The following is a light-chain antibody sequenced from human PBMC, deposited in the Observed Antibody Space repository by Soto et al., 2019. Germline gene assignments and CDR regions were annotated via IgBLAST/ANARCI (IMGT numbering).Light chain of an antibody. CDR2: GNR. J-gene: IGLJ1*01. CDR1: SSNIGAGYD. CDR3: QSFDSSVRDYV. Sequence: QSVLTQPPSVSGAPGQRVTISCTGSSSNIGAGYDVHWYQQLPGTAPKLVIYGNRNRPSGVPDRFSGSKSGTSASLAITGLQTEDEADYYCQSFDSSVRDYVFGSGTKVTVL. V-gene: IGLV1-40*01.